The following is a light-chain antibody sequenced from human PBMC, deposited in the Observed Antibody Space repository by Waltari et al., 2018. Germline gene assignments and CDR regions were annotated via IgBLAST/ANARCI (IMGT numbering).Light chain of an antibody. CDR3: AAWDGNLNGNWV. Sequence: QSVLTQPPSLSGTPGQRVTISCSGSSSNIGSNTVNWYQRVPGAAPTLLIYTNNQRPSGVPDRFSGSKSGTSASLAISGLQSEDEAVYFCAAWDGNLNGNWVFGGGTKLTVL. V-gene: IGLV1-44*01. CDR1: SSNIGSNT. J-gene: IGLJ3*02. CDR2: TNN.